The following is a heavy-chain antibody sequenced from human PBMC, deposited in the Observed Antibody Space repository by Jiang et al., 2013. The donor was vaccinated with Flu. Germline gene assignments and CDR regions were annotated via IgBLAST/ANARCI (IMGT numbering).Heavy chain of an antibody. CDR3: ARAQKXSGFELPYFDF. Sequence: GSGLVKPSETLSLTCTVSGGSISSSSYYWVWIRQPPGKGLEWIGSIYDSGSTYYNPSLKSRVTMSVDTSKNQFSLRLSSVTAADTAVYYCARAQKXSGFELPYFDFWGQGPWSPSPQ. CDR2: IYDSGST. J-gene: IGHJ4*02. CDR1: GGSISSSSYY. V-gene: IGHV4-39*07. D-gene: IGHD5-12*01.